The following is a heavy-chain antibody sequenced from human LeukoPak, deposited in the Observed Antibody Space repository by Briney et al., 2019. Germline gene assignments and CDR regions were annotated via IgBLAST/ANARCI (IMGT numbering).Heavy chain of an antibody. J-gene: IGHJ6*02. CDR3: ARNQQLGGHSYYYYGMDV. CDR1: GFTSIAYA. Sequence: GALRLSCVGSGFTSIAYALTWARQAPGKGLEWVSGISGGGVTTYYADSVEGRFTISRDNSKNTLYLQMNSLRADDTAIYYCARNQQLGGHSYYYYGMDVWGQGTTVTVSS. V-gene: IGHV3-23*01. D-gene: IGHD3-16*01. CDR2: ISGGGVTT.